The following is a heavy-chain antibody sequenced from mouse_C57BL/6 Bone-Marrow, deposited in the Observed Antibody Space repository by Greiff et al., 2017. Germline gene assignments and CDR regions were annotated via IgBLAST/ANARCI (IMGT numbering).Heavy chain of an antibody. Sequence: EVKLVESEGGLVQPGSSMKLSCTASGFTFSDYYMAWVRQVPEKGLEWVANINYDGSSTYYLDSLKSRFIISGDNAKNILYMQMSSLKSEDTATYYCAREFSPSYGSSLYAMDYWGQGTSVTVSS. V-gene: IGHV5-16*01. CDR3: AREFSPSYGSSLYAMDY. D-gene: IGHD1-1*01. CDR2: INYDGSST. J-gene: IGHJ4*01. CDR1: GFTFSDYY.